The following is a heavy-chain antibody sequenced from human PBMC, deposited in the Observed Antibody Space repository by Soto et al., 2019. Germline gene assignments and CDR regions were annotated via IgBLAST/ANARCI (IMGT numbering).Heavy chain of an antibody. CDR1: GYTFTSSG. J-gene: IGHJ4*02. V-gene: IGHV1-18*01. Sequence: QVQLVQSGAEVKKPGASVKVSCKASGYTFTSSGISWVRQAPGQGLEWMGWISAYHGNTNYAQKLQGRVPMTTDTATSTAYMEPRSRRSDDTAVDYCARPRGYSDGFDYWGQGTLVTVSS. CDR3: ARPRGYSDGFDY. D-gene: IGHD5-18*01. CDR2: ISAYHGNT.